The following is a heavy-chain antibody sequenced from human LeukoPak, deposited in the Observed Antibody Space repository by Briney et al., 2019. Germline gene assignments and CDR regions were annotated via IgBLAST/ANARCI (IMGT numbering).Heavy chain of an antibody. Sequence: ASVKVSCKASGYTFTSYDINWVRQATGQGLEWMGWMNPNSGNTGYAQKFQGRVTMTRNTSISTDYMELSSLRSEDTAVYYCASGRQLLFRVFDYWGQGTLVTVSS. CDR2: MNPNSGNT. D-gene: IGHD2-2*01. CDR1: GYTFTSYD. V-gene: IGHV1-8*01. CDR3: ASGRQLLFRVFDY. J-gene: IGHJ4*02.